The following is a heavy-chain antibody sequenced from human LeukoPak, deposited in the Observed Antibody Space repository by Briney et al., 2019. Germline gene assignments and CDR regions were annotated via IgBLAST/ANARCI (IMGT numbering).Heavy chain of an antibody. Sequence: SETLSLTCTVSGGSISSYYWNWIRQPAGKGLEWIGRIYTSGSTNYNPSLKSRVTISVDTSKNQFSLKLSSVTAADTTVYYCARRVPDDNDDFDFWGQGTLVTVSS. V-gene: IGHV4-4*07. CDR1: GGSISSYY. J-gene: IGHJ4*02. CDR2: IYTSGST. CDR3: ARRVPDDNDDFDF. D-gene: IGHD1-1*01.